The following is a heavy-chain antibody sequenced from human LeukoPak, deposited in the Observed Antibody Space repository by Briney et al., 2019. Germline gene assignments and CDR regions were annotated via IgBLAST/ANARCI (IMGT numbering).Heavy chain of an antibody. D-gene: IGHD1-14*01. V-gene: IGHV4-31*03. CDR2: IYYSGST. Sequence: SETLSLTCTVSGGSISSGGYYWRWIRQHPGKGLEWIGYIYYSGSTYYNPSLKSRVTISVDTSKNQFSLKLSSVTAADTAVYYCARLSRRATDDDYWGQGTLVTVSS. CDR1: GGSISSGGYY. J-gene: IGHJ4*02. CDR3: ARLSRRATDDDY.